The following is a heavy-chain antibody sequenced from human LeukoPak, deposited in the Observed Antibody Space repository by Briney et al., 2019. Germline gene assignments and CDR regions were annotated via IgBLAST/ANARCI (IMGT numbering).Heavy chain of an antibody. D-gene: IGHD4-23*01. Sequence: GGSLRLSCAASGFTFSSYSMNWVRQAPGKGLEWISYISGSSSTMYYADSVKGRFTISRDNAKSSLFLQMNSLRAVDTAVYYCARPDYGGNSGEYYYYGMDVWGQGTTVTVSS. CDR1: GFTFSSYS. V-gene: IGHV3-48*01. CDR3: ARPDYGGNSGEYYYYGMDV. J-gene: IGHJ6*02. CDR2: ISGSSSTM.